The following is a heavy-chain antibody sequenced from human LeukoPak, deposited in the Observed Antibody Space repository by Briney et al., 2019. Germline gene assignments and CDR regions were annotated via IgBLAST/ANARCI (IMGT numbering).Heavy chain of an antibody. CDR2: ISSSGSTI. Sequence: GGSLRLSCAASGFTFSSYEMNWVRQAPGKGLEWVSYISSSGSTIYYADSVKGRFTISRDNSKNSLYLQMNSLRAEDTALYYCAKDINYYYYMDVWGKGTTVTVSS. CDR1: GFTFSSYE. CDR3: AKDINYYYYMDV. D-gene: IGHD1-14*01. V-gene: IGHV3-48*03. J-gene: IGHJ6*03.